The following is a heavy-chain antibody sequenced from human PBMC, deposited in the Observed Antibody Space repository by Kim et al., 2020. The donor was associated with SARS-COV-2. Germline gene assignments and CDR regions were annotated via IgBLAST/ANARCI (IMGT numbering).Heavy chain of an antibody. D-gene: IGHD3-16*01. CDR2: INHSGST. J-gene: IGHJ4*02. Sequence: SETLSLTCAVYGGSFSGYYWSWIRQPPGKGLEWIGEINHSGSTNYNPSLKSRVTISVDTSKNQFSLKLSSVTAADTAVYYCARVFSYARLDYWDQGTLVTVSS. CDR3: ARVFSYARLDY. CDR1: GGSFSGYY. V-gene: IGHV4-34*01.